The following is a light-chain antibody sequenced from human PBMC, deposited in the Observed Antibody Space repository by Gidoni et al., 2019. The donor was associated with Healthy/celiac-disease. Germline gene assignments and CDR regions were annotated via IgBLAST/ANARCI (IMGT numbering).Light chain of an antibody. V-gene: IGKV3-11*01. CDR2: DAS. CDR3: QQRSNWPPYT. J-gene: IGKJ2*01. Sequence: ELVLTQSPATLSLSPGERATLSGRASQSVSSYLAWYQQKPGQAPRLLIYDASNRATGIPARFIGSGSGTDFTLTIRSLEPEDLAVYYCQQRSNWPPYTFGQGTKLEIK. CDR1: QSVSSY.